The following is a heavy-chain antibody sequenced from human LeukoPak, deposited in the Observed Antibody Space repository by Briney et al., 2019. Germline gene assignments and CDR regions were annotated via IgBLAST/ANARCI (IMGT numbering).Heavy chain of an antibody. J-gene: IGHJ4*02. Sequence: GGSLRLSCAASGFTFSNYGMSWVRQAPGQGLEWVSGISHNAGDTYYADSVKGRFTISRDNSKNTLFLQMNSLRAEDTAVYYCAKSDCSSTSCPYYFDYWGQGTLVTVSS. CDR1: GFTFSNYG. V-gene: IGHV3-23*01. CDR2: ISHNAGDT. CDR3: AKSDCSSTSCPYYFDY. D-gene: IGHD2-2*01.